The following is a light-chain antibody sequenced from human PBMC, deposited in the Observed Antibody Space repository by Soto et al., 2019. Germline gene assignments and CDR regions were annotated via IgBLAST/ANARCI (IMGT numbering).Light chain of an antibody. CDR2: AAS. J-gene: IGKJ4*01. Sequence: DIQMTQSPSSLSASVGDRVTITCRASQGISTYLNWYQQKPGKAPKLLIYAASSLQSGVPSRFSGSGSGTDFTLTIRSLQPEDFATYYCQQSYTTPLTFGGGTKVDIK. V-gene: IGKV1-39*01. CDR3: QQSYTTPLT. CDR1: QGISTY.